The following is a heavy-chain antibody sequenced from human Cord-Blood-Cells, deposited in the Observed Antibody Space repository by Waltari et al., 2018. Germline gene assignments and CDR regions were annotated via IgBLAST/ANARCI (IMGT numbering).Heavy chain of an antibody. Sequence: QLQLQESGPGLVKPSETLSLTCTVSGGSISSSSYYWVWIRQPPVKGLEWIGSIYYSGSTYYNPSLKSRVTISVDTSKNQFSLKLSSVTAADTAVYYCARQVWESIDYWGQGTLVTVSS. J-gene: IGHJ4*02. V-gene: IGHV4-39*01. CDR3: ARQVWESIDY. CDR2: IYYSGST. D-gene: IGHD1-26*01. CDR1: GGSISSSSYY.